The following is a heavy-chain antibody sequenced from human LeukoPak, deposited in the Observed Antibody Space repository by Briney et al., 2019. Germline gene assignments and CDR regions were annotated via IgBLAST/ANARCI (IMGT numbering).Heavy chain of an antibody. CDR3: TREATGYSWFDP. CDR1: GHTFTSYY. J-gene: IGHJ5*02. V-gene: IGHV1-18*04. D-gene: IGHD3-9*01. CDR2: ISGYNGNT. Sequence: ASVKVSCKASGHTFTSYYMHWLRQAPGQGLEWMGWISGYNGNTNYAQKFQGRVTMTTDTSTNTAYMELRSLRSDDTAVYYCTREATGYSWFDPWGQGTLVTVSS.